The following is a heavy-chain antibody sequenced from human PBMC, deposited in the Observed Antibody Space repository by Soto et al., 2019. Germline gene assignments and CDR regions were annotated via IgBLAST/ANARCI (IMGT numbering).Heavy chain of an antibody. J-gene: IGHJ6*02. CDR3: ARVLRIAAAGGVEDYYYGMDV. CDR1: GYTFTSYG. CDR2: ISAYNGNT. Sequence: QVQLVQSGAEVKKPGASVKVSCKASGYTFTSYGISWVRQAPGQGLEWMGWISAYNGNTNYVQKLQGRVTMTTDTSTSTAYMELRSLRSDDTAVYYCARVLRIAAAGGVEDYYYGMDVWGQGTTVTVSS. D-gene: IGHD6-13*01. V-gene: IGHV1-18*04.